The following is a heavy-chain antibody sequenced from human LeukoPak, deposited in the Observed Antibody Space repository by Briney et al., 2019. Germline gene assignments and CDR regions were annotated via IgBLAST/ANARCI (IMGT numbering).Heavy chain of an antibody. Sequence: TLSLTCTVSGGSISSSSYYWSWIRQSAGKGLEWIGRIYRSGSTTYNPSLKSRVTISVDTSKDVFSLNLTSVTAADTAVYYCARGGATRAFDPWGQGTLVTVSS. J-gene: IGHJ5*02. CDR3: ARGGATRAFDP. CDR1: GGSISSSSYY. CDR2: IYRSGST. D-gene: IGHD1-26*01. V-gene: IGHV4-61*02.